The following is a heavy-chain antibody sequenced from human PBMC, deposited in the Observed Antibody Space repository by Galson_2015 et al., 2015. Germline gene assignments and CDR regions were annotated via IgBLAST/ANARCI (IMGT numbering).Heavy chain of an antibody. V-gene: IGHV3-7*03. CDR1: GFTFSSFW. CDR2: IKEDGSDK. CDR3: ARASGSGSYAPDP. D-gene: IGHD3-10*01. Sequence: SLRLSCAASGFTFSSFWMSWVRQAPGKGLEWVASIKEDGSDKYYVDSVKGRFTISRDNAMNSLYLQMSSLRVEDTATYYCARASGSGSYAPDPWGQGTLVTVSS. J-gene: IGHJ5*02.